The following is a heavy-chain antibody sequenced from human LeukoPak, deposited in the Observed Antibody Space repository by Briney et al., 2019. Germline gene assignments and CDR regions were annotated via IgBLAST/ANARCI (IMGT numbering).Heavy chain of an antibody. V-gene: IGHV4-59*01. CDR2: INHSGNS. CDR3: ARYFSGKTLDY. CDR1: GGPISNYY. J-gene: IGHJ4*02. D-gene: IGHD1-1*01. Sequence: PSETLSLTCTVSGGPISNYYWSWIRQPPGKGLEWIGYINHSGNSKYNPPLESRITLAVDTSKNQFSLKVSSVTAADTAVYYCARYFSGKTLDYWGQGMLVTVSS.